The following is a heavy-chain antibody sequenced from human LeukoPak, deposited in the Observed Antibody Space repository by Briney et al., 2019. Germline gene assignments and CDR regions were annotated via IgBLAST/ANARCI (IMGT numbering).Heavy chain of an antibody. V-gene: IGHV3-21*01. D-gene: IGHD6-19*01. CDR2: ISSSSSYI. Sequence: KSGGSLRLSCAASGFTFSSYSMNWVRQAPGKGLEWVSSISSSSSYIYYADSVKGRFTISRDNAKNSLYLQMNSLRAEDTAVYYCARDMKGSGWYGGLDYWGQGTLVTVSS. CDR1: GFTFSSYS. J-gene: IGHJ4*02. CDR3: ARDMKGSGWYGGLDY.